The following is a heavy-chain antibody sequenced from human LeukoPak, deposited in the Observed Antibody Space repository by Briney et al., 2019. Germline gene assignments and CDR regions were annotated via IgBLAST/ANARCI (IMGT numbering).Heavy chain of an antibody. D-gene: IGHD4-17*01. CDR3: ARGATVTTFVSSQRDYYYYHGMDV. J-gene: IGHJ6*02. CDR1: GFTFSNYG. CDR2: IWYDGSNK. V-gene: IGHV3-33*01. Sequence: GGSLRLSCAASGFTFSNYGMHWVRQAPGKGLEWVAVIWYDGSNKYYADSVKGRFTISRDSSKNTLYLQMNSLRAEDTAVYYCARGATVTTFVSSQRDYYYYHGMDVWGQGTTVTVSS.